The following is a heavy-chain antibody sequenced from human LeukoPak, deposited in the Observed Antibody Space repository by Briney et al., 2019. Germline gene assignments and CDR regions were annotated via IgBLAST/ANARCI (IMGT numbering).Heavy chain of an antibody. CDR1: GGSISSYY. Sequence: PSETLSLTCTVSGGSISSYYWSWIRQPPGKALEWIGYIYYSGSTNYNPSLKSRVTISVDTSRNQFSLRLSSVTAADTAVYYCARARGLAVDSSGYYVYEYWGQGTLVTVSS. J-gene: IGHJ4*02. D-gene: IGHD3-22*01. CDR2: IYYSGST. CDR3: ARARGLAVDSSGYYVYEY. V-gene: IGHV4-59*01.